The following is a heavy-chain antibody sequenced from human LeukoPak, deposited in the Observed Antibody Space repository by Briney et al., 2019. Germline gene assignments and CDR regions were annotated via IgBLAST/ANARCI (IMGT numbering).Heavy chain of an antibody. V-gene: IGHV1-18*01. D-gene: IGHD3-22*01. CDR3: ARGTNYYDSSGYPYYYYMDV. Sequence: ASVKVSCKASGYTFTSYGISWVRQAPGQGLEWMGWISAYNGNTNYAQKFQGRVTMTRDTSISTAYMELSRLRSDDTAVYYCARGTNYYDSSGYPYYYYMDVWGKGTTVTISS. CDR1: GYTFTSYG. CDR2: ISAYNGNT. J-gene: IGHJ6*03.